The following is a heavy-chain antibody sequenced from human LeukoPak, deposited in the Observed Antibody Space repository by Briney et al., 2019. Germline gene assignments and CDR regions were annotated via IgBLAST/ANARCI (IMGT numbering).Heavy chain of an antibody. CDR1: GFTFSSYA. V-gene: IGHV3-23*01. CDR2: ISGSGGST. CDR3: AKGTTVTMFLDAFDI. Sequence: GGSLRLSCAASGFTFSSYAMSLVRQAPGKGLEWVSAISGSGGSTYYADSAKGRFTISRDNSKNTLYLQINSLRAEDTAIYYCAKGTTVTMFLDAFDIWGQGTMVTVSS. D-gene: IGHD4-17*01. J-gene: IGHJ3*02.